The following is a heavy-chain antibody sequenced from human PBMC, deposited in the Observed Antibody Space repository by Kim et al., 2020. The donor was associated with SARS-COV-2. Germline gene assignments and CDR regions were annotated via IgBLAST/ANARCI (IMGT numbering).Heavy chain of an antibody. D-gene: IGHD4-17*01. Sequence: AQKVQGRVTMTEDTSTDTAYMELSSLRSEDTAVYYCASLGGVTTFRPGNYWGQGTLVTVSS. V-gene: IGHV1-24*01. CDR3: ASLGGVTTFRPGNY. J-gene: IGHJ4*02.